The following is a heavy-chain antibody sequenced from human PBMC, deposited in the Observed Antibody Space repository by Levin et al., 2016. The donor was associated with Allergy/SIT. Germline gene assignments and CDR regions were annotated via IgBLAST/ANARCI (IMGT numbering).Heavy chain of an antibody. V-gene: IGHV4-4*07. CDR1: GGSISSYY. CDR3: ARVGQVGDYYYYYGMDV. Sequence: GSLRLSCTVSGGSISSYYWSWIRQPAGKGLEWIGRIYTSGSTNYNPSLKSRVTMSVDTSKNQFSLKLSSVTAADTAVYYCARVGQVGDYYYYYGMDVWGQGTTVTVSS. CDR2: IYTSGST. J-gene: IGHJ6*02.